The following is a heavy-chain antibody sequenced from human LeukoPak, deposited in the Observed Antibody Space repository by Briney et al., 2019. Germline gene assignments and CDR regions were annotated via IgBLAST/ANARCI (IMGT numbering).Heavy chain of an antibody. CDR1: GGTFSSYA. D-gene: IGHD1-26*01. CDR3: ASGATTTMKYYFDY. Sequence: VASVKVSCKASGGTFSSYAISWVRQAPGQGLEWMRRIIPIFGIANYAQKFQGRVTITADKSTSTAYMELSSLRSEDTAVYYCASGATTTMKYYFDYWGQGTLVTVSS. CDR2: IIPIFGIA. J-gene: IGHJ4*02. V-gene: IGHV1-69*04.